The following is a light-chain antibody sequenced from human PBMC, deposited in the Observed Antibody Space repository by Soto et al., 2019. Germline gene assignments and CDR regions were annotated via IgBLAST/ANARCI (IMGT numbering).Light chain of an antibody. J-gene: IGKJ1*01. V-gene: IGKV3-20*01. Sequence: EIVLTQSPGTLSLSPGEIATLSCRARQSVSSSYLAWYQQKPGQAPRLLMYGISRRATGIPDRFSGSGSGTDFTLTITSLEPEDFEVYYCQQYVTSSPRTFGQGTKVDIK. CDR1: QSVSSSY. CDR2: GIS. CDR3: QQYVTSSPRT.